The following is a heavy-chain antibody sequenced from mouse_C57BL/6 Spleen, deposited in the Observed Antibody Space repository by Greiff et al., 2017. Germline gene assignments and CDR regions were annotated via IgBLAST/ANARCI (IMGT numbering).Heavy chain of an antibody. V-gene: IGHV1-66*01. J-gene: IGHJ2*01. CDR2: IYPGSGNT. Sequence: VQLQQSGPELVKPGASVKISCKASGYSFTSYYIHWVKQRPGQGLEWIGWIYPGSGNTKYNEKFKGKATLTADTSSSTAYMQLSSLTSEDSAVYYCARYDYGKVDYWGQGTTLTVSS. D-gene: IGHD1-1*01. CDR3: ARYDYGKVDY. CDR1: GYSFTSYY.